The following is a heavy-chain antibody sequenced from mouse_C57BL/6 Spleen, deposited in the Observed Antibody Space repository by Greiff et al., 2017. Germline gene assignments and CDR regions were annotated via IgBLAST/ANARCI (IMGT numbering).Heavy chain of an antibody. J-gene: IGHJ2*01. CDR2: ISPGNGDT. D-gene: IGHD2-4*01. Sequence: VQLQQSGAELVRPGASVKMSCKASGYTFTSYNMHWVQQTPKQGLEWIGAISPGNGDTSYTQTLKGKATLTVDKSSSTAYLQLSSLTSEDSAVYFCARYGGLRYFDYWGQGTTLTVSS. V-gene: IGHV1-12*01. CDR1: GYTFTSYN. CDR3: ARYGGLRYFDY.